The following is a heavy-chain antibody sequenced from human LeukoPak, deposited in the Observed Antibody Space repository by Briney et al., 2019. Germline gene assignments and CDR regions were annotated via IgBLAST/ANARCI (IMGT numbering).Heavy chain of an antibody. D-gene: IGHD3-16*01. J-gene: IGHJ4*02. Sequence: GGSLRLSCAASGFTFDDYAMHWVRQAPGKGLEWVANIRHDGSDKYYVDSVKGRFTISRDNAKNSLSLQMNSLRVEDTAVYYCARDGGIGFPFDFWGQGTLVTVSS. CDR1: GFTFDDYA. CDR3: ARDGGIGFPFDF. V-gene: IGHV3-7*01. CDR2: IRHDGSDK.